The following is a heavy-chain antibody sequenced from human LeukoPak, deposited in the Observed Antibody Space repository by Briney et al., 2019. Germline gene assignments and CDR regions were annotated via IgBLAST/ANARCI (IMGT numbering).Heavy chain of an antibody. CDR1: GFTFSSYA. Sequence: GGSLRLSCAASGFTFSSYAMSWVRQAPGKGLEWVSAISGSGGSTYYADSVKGRFTISGDNSKNTLYLQMNSLRAEDTAVYYCAKGEGYYYDSSGYCIGYWGQGTLVTVSS. CDR2: ISGSGGST. D-gene: IGHD3-22*01. J-gene: IGHJ4*02. CDR3: AKGEGYYYDSSGYCIGY. V-gene: IGHV3-23*01.